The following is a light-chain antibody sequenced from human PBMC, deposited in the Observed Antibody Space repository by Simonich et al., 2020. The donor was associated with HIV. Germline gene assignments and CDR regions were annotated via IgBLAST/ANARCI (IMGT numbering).Light chain of an antibody. Sequence: DIVVTQSPDSLSMSLGERATINCKSSQSVLYSSNNKNYLAWYQQKPGQPPKLLFHWASIRESGVPDRCSGSGSGTDFTLTISSLQAEDVAVYFCQQCHSHPHTFGQGTKVEIK. CDR2: WAS. CDR3: QQCHSHPHT. J-gene: IGKJ2*01. CDR1: QSVLYSSNNKNY. V-gene: IGKV4-1*01.